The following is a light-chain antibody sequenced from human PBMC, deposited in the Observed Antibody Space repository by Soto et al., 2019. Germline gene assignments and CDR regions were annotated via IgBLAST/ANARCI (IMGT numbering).Light chain of an antibody. V-gene: IGKV3-20*01. CDR3: QHYSSSSWT. Sequence: ETVLTQSPGTLSLSPGERATLSCRASESVTSSYSAWYQQKPGQAPRLLIYGASSRATGIPDRFSGSGSGTDFTLTISRLEPEDFAVYYCQHYSSSSWTFGQGTKVDIK. CDR1: ESVTSSY. CDR2: GAS. J-gene: IGKJ1*01.